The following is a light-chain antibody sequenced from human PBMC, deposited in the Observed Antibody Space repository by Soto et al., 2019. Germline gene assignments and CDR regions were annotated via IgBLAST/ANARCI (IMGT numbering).Light chain of an antibody. CDR2: EVS. J-gene: IGLJ2*01. V-gene: IGLV2-8*01. CDR1: SSDVGGYNF. CDR3: TSYAGSNNVL. Sequence: QSALTQPPSASGSPGQSVTISCTGTSSDVGGYNFVSWYQQHPGKAPKLMIYEVSERPSGVPDRFSGSKSGNTASLTVSGLQAEDEADYYCTSYAGSNNVLFGGGTKLTVL.